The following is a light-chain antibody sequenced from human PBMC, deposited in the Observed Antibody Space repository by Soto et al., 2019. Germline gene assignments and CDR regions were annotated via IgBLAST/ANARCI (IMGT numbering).Light chain of an antibody. CDR1: QSVSTNN. CDR3: QQYGGSPLVT. J-gene: IGKJ4*01. CDR2: GAS. Sequence: IVLTQSPGTLSSSPGERATLSCRASQSVSTNNLAWYQQRPGQAPRLLIYGASRRATGIPDRFSGSGSGTDFTLTISRLEPEDLAVYYCQQYGGSPLVTFGGGTKVEIK. V-gene: IGKV3-20*01.